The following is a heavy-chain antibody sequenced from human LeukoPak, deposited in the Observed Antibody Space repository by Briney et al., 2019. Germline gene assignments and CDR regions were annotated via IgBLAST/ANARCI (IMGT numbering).Heavy chain of an antibody. V-gene: IGHV1-8*03. CDR1: GYTFTSYD. CDR2: MNPNSGNT. D-gene: IGHD3-3*01. CDR3: ARCARPWGDDFWSGYSNNWFDP. J-gene: IGHJ5*02. Sequence: ASVKVSCKASGYTFTSYDINWVRQATGQGLEWMGWMNPNSGNTGYAQKFQGRVTITRNTSISTVYMELSSLRSEDTAVYYCARCARPWGDDFWSGYSNNWFDPWGQGTLVTVSS.